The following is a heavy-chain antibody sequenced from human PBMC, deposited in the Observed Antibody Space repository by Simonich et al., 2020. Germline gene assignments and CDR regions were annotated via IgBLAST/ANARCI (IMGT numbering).Heavy chain of an antibody. J-gene: IGHJ4*02. CDR2: IYSSGGP. Sequence: QVQLQESGPGLVKPSETLSLTCTVSGGSISSYYWSWIRQPPGKGLEWIGYIYSSGGPNHNPSLKSRVTISVDTSKNQFSLKLSSVTAADTAVYYCARHDRWLQFYFDYWGQGTLVTVSS. D-gene: IGHD5-12*01. V-gene: IGHV4-59*08. CDR3: ARHDRWLQFYFDY. CDR1: GGSISSYY.